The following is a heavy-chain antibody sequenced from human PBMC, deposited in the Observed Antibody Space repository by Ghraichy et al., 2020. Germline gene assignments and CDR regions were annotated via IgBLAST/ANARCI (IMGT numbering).Heavy chain of an antibody. J-gene: IGHJ4*02. Sequence: GGSLRLSCAASGFTFSSYAMSWVRQAPGKGLEWVSAISGSGRSAYYADSVKGRFTISRDNSKNTLYLQMNSLRAEDTAIYYCAKSSGLRPDYSDSSGYYYVHVDYWGQGTLVTVAS. CDR2: ISGSGRSA. CDR1: GFTFSSYA. D-gene: IGHD3-22*01. CDR3: AKSSGLRPDYSDSSGYYYVHVDY. V-gene: IGHV3-23*01.